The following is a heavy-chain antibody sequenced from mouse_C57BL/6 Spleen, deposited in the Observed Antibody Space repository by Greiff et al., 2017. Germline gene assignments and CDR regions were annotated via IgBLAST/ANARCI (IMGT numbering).Heavy chain of an antibody. V-gene: IGHV1-69*01. Sequence: QVQLQQPGAELVMPGASVKLSCKASGYTFTSYWMHWVKQRPGQALEWIGVIDPSDSYSNYNQKFKGKTTLTVDKSSSTAYMQLSSLTSEDSAVYDSARSGGSSDYWGQGTTLTVSS. D-gene: IGHD1-1*01. J-gene: IGHJ2*01. CDR3: ARSGGSSDY. CDR1: GYTFTSYW. CDR2: IDPSDSYS.